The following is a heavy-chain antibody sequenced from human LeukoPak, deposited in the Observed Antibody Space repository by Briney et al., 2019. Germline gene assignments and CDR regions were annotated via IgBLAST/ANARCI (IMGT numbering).Heavy chain of an antibody. CDR3: ARERGYYYDSSGLGFDN. CDR2: IYDSAGI. D-gene: IGHD3-22*01. J-gene: IGHJ4*02. Sequence: SETLSLTGTVSGDSISSYYWSWIRKPPGKGLEWIAYIYDSAGINYNPSLKSRVTISLDTSKNQVSLKLSSVSAADTAVYYCARERGYYYDSSGLGFDNWGQGTLVTVSS. V-gene: IGHV4-59*01. CDR1: GDSISSYY.